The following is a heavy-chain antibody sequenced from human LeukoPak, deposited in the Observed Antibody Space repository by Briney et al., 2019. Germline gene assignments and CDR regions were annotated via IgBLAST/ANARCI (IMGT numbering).Heavy chain of an antibody. CDR3: ARDQYCSSTTCYGFDP. CDR1: GFTFSSYE. D-gene: IGHD2-2*01. CDR2: ISSSGNTK. V-gene: IGHV3-48*03. Sequence: GGSLRLSCAASGFTFSSYEMNWVRQAPGKGLEWVSYISSSGNTKYYADSVKGRFTVSRDNAKNSLYLQMNSLRAEDTAVYYCARDQYCSSTTCYGFDPWGQGTLVTVSS. J-gene: IGHJ5*02.